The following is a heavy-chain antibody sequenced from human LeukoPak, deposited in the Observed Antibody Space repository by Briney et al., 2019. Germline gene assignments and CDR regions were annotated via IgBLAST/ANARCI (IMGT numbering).Heavy chain of an antibody. J-gene: IGHJ4*02. CDR2: INYSGNT. CDR1: GGSISSYY. Sequence: NPSETLSLTCTVSGGSISSYYWSWIRQTPAKGLEWIGCINYSGNTDYSPSLKSRLTISVDTSKNQFSLRLRSVTAADTAVYYCARSSGWSFFDCWGQGSLVTVSS. CDR3: ARSSGWSFFDC. D-gene: IGHD6-19*01. V-gene: IGHV4-59*01.